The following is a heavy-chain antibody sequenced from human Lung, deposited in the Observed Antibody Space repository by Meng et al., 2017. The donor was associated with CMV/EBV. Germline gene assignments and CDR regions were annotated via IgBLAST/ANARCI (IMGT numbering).Heavy chain of an antibody. V-gene: IGHV3-21*01. D-gene: IGHD2-15*01. CDR1: GFTFSSYS. J-gene: IGHJ4*02. Sequence: GESLKISCAVSGFTFSSYSVNWVRQAPGKGLEWVSSISSNSRYIFYADSVKGRFTISRDNAKNALHLQMNSLIDEDTAVYYFARVYCSRGSCSFDYWGQGXLVTVSS. CDR2: ISSNSRYI. CDR3: ARVYCSRGSCSFDY.